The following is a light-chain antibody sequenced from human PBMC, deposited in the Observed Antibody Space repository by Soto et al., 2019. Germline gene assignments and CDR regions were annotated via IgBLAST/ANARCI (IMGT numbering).Light chain of an antibody. CDR2: GAS. CDR1: QNVDNNY. CDR3: QQCAYSPRT. V-gene: IGKV3-20*01. J-gene: IGKJ1*01. Sequence: EIVLTQSPDSLSLSPGERATLSCRASQNVDNNYLAWYQQRPGLAPRLLIYGASIRATGIPDRFSGSGSGTDFTLSISRLEPEDFAMYYCQQCAYSPRTFGQGTKVEVK.